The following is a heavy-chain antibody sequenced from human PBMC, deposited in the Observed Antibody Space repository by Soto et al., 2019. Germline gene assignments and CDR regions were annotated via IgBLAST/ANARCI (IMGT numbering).Heavy chain of an antibody. V-gene: IGHV1-69*02. J-gene: IGHJ6*03. CDR2: IIPILGIA. Sequence: KVSCKASGGTFSSYTISWVRQAPGQRLEWMGRIIPILGIANYAQKFQGRVTITADKSTSTAYMELSSLRSEDTAVYYCARGPPPEDDFWSGTTSYYMDVWGKGTTVTVSS. CDR1: GGTFSSYT. CDR3: ARGPPPEDDFWSGTTSYYMDV. D-gene: IGHD3-3*01.